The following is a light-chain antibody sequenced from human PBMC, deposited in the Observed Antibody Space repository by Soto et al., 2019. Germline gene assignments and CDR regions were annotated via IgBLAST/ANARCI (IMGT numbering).Light chain of an antibody. Sequence: IQISRCPSHLTRSLSARATITCGASQAISTWLAWYQQKPGKAPKLLIYAASTLKSGVPSRFSGSGSGTEFTLTISSLQPDDFATYYCQHYNSYFGAFGQGTKVDI. J-gene: IGKJ1*01. V-gene: IGKV1-5*01. CDR1: QAISTW. CDR2: AAS. CDR3: QHYNSYFGA.